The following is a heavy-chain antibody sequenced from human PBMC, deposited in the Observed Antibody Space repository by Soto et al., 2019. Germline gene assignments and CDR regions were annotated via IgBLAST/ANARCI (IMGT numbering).Heavy chain of an antibody. V-gene: IGHV5-51*01. D-gene: IGHD6-19*01. CDR3: ARHALVSRYSSGCDY. CDR1: GYSFTSYW. CDR2: IYPGDSDT. Sequence: PGESLKISCKGSGYSFTSYWIGWVRQMPGKGLEWMGIIYPGDSDTRYSPSFQGQVTISADKSISTAYLQWSSLKASDTAMYYCARHALVSRYSSGCDYWGQGTLVTVSS. J-gene: IGHJ4*02.